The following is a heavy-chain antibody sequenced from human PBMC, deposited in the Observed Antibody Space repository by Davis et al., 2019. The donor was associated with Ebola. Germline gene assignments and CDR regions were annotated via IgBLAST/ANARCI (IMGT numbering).Heavy chain of an antibody. Sequence: GESLKISCAASGFTFSSYAMTWVRQAPGKGLEWVSTVSGSGGTTYYADSVKGRFTISRDNSKNTLYLQMNSLRAEDTAVYYCAKVPAAEYYFDYWGQGTLVTVSS. CDR2: VSGSGGTT. CDR3: AKVPAAEYYFDY. D-gene: IGHD2-2*01. CDR1: GFTFSSYA. J-gene: IGHJ4*02. V-gene: IGHV3-23*01.